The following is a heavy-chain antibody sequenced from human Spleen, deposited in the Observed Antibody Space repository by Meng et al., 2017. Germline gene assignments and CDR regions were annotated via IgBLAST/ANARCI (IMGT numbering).Heavy chain of an antibody. CDR2: IWYDGSNK. CDR1: GFIFSAYG. V-gene: IGHV3-33*06. CDR3: AKDRVHYYDSSGFNKYYFDY. D-gene: IGHD3-22*01. Sequence: GESLKISCAASGFIFSAYGMHWVRQAPGKGLEWVAVIWYDGSNKYYADSVKGRFTVSRDNFKNTLYLQLNSLRAEDTAVYFCAKDRVHYYDSSGFNKYYFDYWGQGTLVTVSS. J-gene: IGHJ4*02.